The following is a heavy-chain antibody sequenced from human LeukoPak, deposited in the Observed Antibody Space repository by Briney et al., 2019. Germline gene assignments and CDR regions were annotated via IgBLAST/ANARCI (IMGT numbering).Heavy chain of an antibody. D-gene: IGHD3-16*02. CDR3: ARSYYVWGSYPPDDY. Sequence: GGSLRLSCAASGFTFSSYWMSWVRQAPGKGLEWVANIKQDGSEKHYVDSVKGRFTISRDNAKNSLYLQMNSLRAEDTAVYYCARSYYVWGSYPPDDYWGQGTLVTVSS. J-gene: IGHJ4*02. V-gene: IGHV3-7*01. CDR2: IKQDGSEK. CDR1: GFTFSSYW.